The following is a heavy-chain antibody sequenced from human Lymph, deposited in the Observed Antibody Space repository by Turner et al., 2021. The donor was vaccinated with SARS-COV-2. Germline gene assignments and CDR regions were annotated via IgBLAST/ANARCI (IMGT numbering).Heavy chain of an antibody. Sequence: QVQLVQSGAEVKKPGASVKVSCKASGYTFTSYYMHWVRQAPGQGLEWMGIINPSGVSTTYAQKFQGRVTMTRDTSTSTVYMELSSLRSEDTAVYYCARDPPIQIWVDYFYYGMDVWGQGTTVTVSS. CDR3: ARDPPIQIWVDYFYYGMDV. V-gene: IGHV1-46*01. CDR2: INPSGVST. D-gene: IGHD5-18*01. CDR1: GYTFTSYY. J-gene: IGHJ6*02.